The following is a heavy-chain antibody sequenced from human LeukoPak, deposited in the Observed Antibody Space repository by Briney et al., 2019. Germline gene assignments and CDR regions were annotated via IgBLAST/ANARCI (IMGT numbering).Heavy chain of an antibody. CDR1: GYTFTSYY. J-gene: IGHJ4*02. CDR2: INPSGGST. CDR3: ARVAISHYFDY. D-gene: IGHD2-21*01. V-gene: IGHV1-46*01. Sequence: ASVKVSCKASGYTFTSYYMHWVRQAPGQGLEWMGIINPSGGSTSYAQKFQGRVTMTRDTSTGTVYMELSSLRSEDTAVYYCARVAISHYFDYWGQGTLVTVSS.